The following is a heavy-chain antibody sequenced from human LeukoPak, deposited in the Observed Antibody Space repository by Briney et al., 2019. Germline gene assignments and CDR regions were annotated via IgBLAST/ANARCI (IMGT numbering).Heavy chain of an antibody. D-gene: IGHD6-13*01. J-gene: IGHJ4*02. CDR2: IKEDGSEK. CDR1: GFTFSNYW. V-gene: IGHV3-7*05. Sequence: PGGSLRLSCAASGFTFSNYWMNWARQAPGKGLEWVASIKEDGSEKNYVDSVKGRFTISRDNAKNSLCLQMNSLRAEDTAVYYCVAAGGYWGQGALVTVSS. CDR3: VAAGGY.